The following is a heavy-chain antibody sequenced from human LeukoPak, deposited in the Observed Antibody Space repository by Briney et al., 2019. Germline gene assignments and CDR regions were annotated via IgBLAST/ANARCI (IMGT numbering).Heavy chain of an antibody. CDR3: ARGFLQLTPYYFDY. J-gene: IGHJ4*02. CDR2: IHNDGRT. V-gene: IGHV3-66*01. CDR1: GFTFSSHA. D-gene: IGHD1-1*01. Sequence: PGGSLRLSCAASGFTFSSHAMSWVRQAPGKGLEWVSIIHNDGRTYYADSVKGRFTVSRDDSKNTVSLQMDSLRVDDTGIYYCARGFLQLTPYYFDYWGQGALVTVSS.